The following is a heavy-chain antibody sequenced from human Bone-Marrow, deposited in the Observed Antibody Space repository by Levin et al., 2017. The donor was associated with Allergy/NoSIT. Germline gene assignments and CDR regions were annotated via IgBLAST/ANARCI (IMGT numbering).Heavy chain of an antibody. CDR3: ARAAYYDFWTAGGMDV. CDR1: GFTFSRFW. V-gene: IGHV3-74*01. Sequence: GGSLRLSCAASGFTFSRFWMDWVRQAPGKGLVWVSRMNSDGTTINYAESVRGRFTISRDNAKNTLHLQMNSLRAEDTAVYYCARAAYYDFWTAGGMDVWGQGTTVAVSS. D-gene: IGHD3/OR15-3a*01. CDR2: MNSDGTTI. J-gene: IGHJ6*02.